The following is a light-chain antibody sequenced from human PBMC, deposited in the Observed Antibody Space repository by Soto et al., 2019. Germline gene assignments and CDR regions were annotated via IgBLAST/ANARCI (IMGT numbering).Light chain of an antibody. CDR2: AAS. J-gene: IGKJ2*01. CDR1: QGISSN. V-gene: IGKV1-9*01. Sequence: DIQLTQSPSFLSASVGDRVTITCRASQGISSNLAWYQQKPGKAPKLLIYAASTLQSGVPSRFSGSRSGTEFSLTISSLQPEDCASYYCQQLNTFPYTFGQGTKLEI. CDR3: QQLNTFPYT.